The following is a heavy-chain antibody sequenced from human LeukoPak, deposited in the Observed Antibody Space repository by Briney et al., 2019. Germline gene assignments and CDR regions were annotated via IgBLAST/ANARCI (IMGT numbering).Heavy chain of an antibody. V-gene: IGHV1-3*01. CDR3: ARARVGYYFDY. CDR1: GYTFTSYA. J-gene: IGHJ4*02. CDR2: INAGNGNT. D-gene: IGHD6-13*01. Sequence: ASVKVSCKASGYTFTSYAMHWVRQAPGQRLEWMGWINAGNGNTKSSQKSQGRVTITRDTSASTAYVELSSLRSEDTAVYYCARARVGYYFDYWGQGTLVTVSS.